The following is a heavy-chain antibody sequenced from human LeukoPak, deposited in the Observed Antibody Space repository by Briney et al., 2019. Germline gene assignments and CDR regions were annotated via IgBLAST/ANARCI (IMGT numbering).Heavy chain of an antibody. V-gene: IGHV3-23*01. CDR1: AFTFSTYA. D-gene: IGHD5-18*01. CDR3: AKDSGYTYTHAFDI. Sequence: SGGSLRLSCAASAFTFSTYAMSWVRQSPGKGLEWVSGITGSGGDTYYADSVKGRFTISGDNSKKTLYLQMNSLRAEDTAVYYCAKDSGYTYTHAFDIWGQGTKVTVSS. J-gene: IGHJ3*02. CDR2: ITGSGGDT.